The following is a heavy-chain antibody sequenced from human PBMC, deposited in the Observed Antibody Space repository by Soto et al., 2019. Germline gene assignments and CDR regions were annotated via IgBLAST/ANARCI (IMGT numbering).Heavy chain of an antibody. Sequence: QVQLQQWGAGLLKPSETLSLTCAVYGGSFSGYYWSWIRQPPGKGLEWIGEINHSGSTNYNPSPKSRVTISVDTSKNQFSLKLSSVTAADTAVYYCARAPAAFRYNWFDPWGQGTLVTVSS. D-gene: IGHD2-2*01. V-gene: IGHV4-34*01. J-gene: IGHJ5*02. CDR2: INHSGST. CDR1: GGSFSGYY. CDR3: ARAPAAFRYNWFDP.